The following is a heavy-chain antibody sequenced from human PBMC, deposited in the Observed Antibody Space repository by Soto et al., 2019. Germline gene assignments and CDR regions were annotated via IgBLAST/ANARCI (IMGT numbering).Heavy chain of an antibody. J-gene: IGHJ4*02. CDR2: IIPNRGNT. CDR3: ARGMFSSLVFDY. Sequence: ASVKVSCKASGGTFSSYAISWVRQAPGQGLEWMGWIIPNRGNTDYAQKFQGRVTITGNASTSTAYMELSSLRSEDTAVYYCARGMFSSLVFDYWGQGTLVTVSS. CDR1: GGTFSSYA. D-gene: IGHD3-10*02. V-gene: IGHV1-69*10.